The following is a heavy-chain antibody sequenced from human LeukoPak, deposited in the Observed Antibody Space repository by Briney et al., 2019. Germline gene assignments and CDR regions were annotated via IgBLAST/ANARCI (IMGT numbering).Heavy chain of an antibody. D-gene: IGHD3-3*01. CDR2: VYYTGTA. CDR1: GVSISTEGYY. Sequence: SETLSLTRTVFGVSISTEGYYWGWIRQSPGKGLEWFGAVYYTGTAYYNPSLNSRVTMSVDTSRNQFSLNLNYVTAADTAVYYCAKQFRSWSGYYPFDYWGQGTLVTVSS. V-gene: IGHV4-39*01. J-gene: IGHJ4*02. CDR3: AKQFRSWSGYYPFDY.